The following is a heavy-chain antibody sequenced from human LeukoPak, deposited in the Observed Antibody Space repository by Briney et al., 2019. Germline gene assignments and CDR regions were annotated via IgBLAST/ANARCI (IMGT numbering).Heavy chain of an antibody. CDR3: ARDDGGSSSSRYYYYMDV. CDR1: GGSFSGYY. Sequence: SETLSLTCAVYGGSFSGYYWSWIRQPPGKGLEWIGEINHSGSIKRNPSLKSRVTISVDTSKNQFSLKLSSVTAADTAVYYCARDDGGSSSSRYYYYMDVWGKGTTVTVSS. J-gene: IGHJ6*03. CDR2: INHSGSI. D-gene: IGHD6-6*01. V-gene: IGHV4-34*01.